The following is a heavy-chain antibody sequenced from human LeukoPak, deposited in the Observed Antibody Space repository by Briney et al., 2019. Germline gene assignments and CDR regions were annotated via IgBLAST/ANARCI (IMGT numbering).Heavy chain of an antibody. J-gene: IGHJ4*02. V-gene: IGHV3-7*01. CDR1: GFTFSNYW. CDR3: ARIGYSSSSLDY. CDR2: IKQDGSVK. Sequence: GGSLRLSCAASGFTFSNYWMSWVRQAPGKGLEWVSNIKQDGSVKYYVDSVKGRFTISRDNAKNFLQMNSLRVEDTAVYYCARIGYSSSSLDYWGQGTLVTVSS. D-gene: IGHD6-6*01.